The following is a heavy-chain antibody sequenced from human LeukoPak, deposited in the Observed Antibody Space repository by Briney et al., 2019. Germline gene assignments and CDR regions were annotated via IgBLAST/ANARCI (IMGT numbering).Heavy chain of an antibody. D-gene: IGHD3-10*01. CDR2: ISSSGSIT. CDR3: ARPGITAFDI. J-gene: IGHJ3*02. V-gene: IGHV3-48*01. CDR1: GFTFSYYA. Sequence: GGSLRLSCAASGFTFSYYALSWVRQAPGKGLEWVSHISSSGSITYYGDSVKGRITISRDNAKNPVSLYMNSLRAEDSAVYYCARPGITAFDIWGQGTMVTVSS.